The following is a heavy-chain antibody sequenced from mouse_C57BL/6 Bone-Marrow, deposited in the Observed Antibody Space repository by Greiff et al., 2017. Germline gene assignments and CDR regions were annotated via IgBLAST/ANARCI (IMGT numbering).Heavy chain of an antibody. CDR1: GFTFSDYG. V-gene: IGHV5-17*01. J-gene: IGHJ4*01. Sequence: EVMLVESGGGLVKPGGSLKLSCAASGFTFSDYGMHWVRQAPEKGLEWVAYISSGSSTIYYADTVKGRFTISRDNAKNTLFLQMTSLGSEDTAMYYCARTSVVGDAMDYWGQGTSVTVSS. CDR3: ARTSVVGDAMDY. D-gene: IGHD1-1*01. CDR2: ISSGSSTI.